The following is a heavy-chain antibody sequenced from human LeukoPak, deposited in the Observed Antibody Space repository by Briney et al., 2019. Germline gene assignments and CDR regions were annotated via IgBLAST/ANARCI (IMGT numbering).Heavy chain of an antibody. CDR1: GFTFSSYD. Sequence: GGSLRLSCAASGFTFSSYDMHWVRQVTGKGLEWVSAIGIAGDTYYPGSVKGRFTISRENAKNSLYLQMNSLRAEDTAVYYCARAIAAAGTGIDYWGQGTLVTVSS. CDR3: ARAIAAAGTGIDY. J-gene: IGHJ4*02. CDR2: IGIAGDT. V-gene: IGHV3-13*01. D-gene: IGHD6-13*01.